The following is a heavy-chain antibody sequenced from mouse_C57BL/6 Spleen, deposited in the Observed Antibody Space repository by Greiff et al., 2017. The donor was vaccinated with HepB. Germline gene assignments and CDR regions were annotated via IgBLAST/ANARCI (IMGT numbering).Heavy chain of an antibody. CDR1: GFTFSDYG. D-gene: IGHD3-1*01. CDR3: ARIGPNAY. J-gene: IGHJ3*01. Sequence: EVKVVESGGGLVKPGGSLKLSCAASGFTFSDYGMHWVRQAPEKGLEWVAYISSGSSTIYYADTVKGRFTISRDNAKNTLFLQMTSLRSEDTAMYYCARIGPNAYWGQGTLVTVSA. V-gene: IGHV5-17*01. CDR2: ISSGSSTI.